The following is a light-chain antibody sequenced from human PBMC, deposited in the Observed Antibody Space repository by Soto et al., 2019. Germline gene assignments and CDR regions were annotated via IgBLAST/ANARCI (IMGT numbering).Light chain of an antibody. J-gene: IGLJ1*01. CDR2: DVS. CDR1: SSDVGGYNY. CDR3: CSYAGSYSSSV. V-gene: IGLV2-11*01. Sequence: QSALTQPRSVSGSPGQSVTISCTGTSSDVGGYNYISWYQQHPGKATKLMIYDVSKRPSGVPDRFSGSKSGNTASLTISGLQAEDEADYYCCSYAGSYSSSVFGTGTKLTVL.